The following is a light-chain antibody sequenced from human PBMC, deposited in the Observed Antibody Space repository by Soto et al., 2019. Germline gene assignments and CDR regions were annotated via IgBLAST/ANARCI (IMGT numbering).Light chain of an antibody. J-gene: IGKJ5*01. V-gene: IGKV3D-15*01. CDR3: QQYDNWPPVT. CDR2: GAS. Sequence: EIVVTQSPSTLSVSPGDLETLSCQASQSVNTNLAWYRQNPGQAPRLVIYGASTRAAGTPVRFTGSGSGTEFTLTISSLQSEDLAVYYCQQYDNWPPVTFGQGTRLEI. CDR1: QSVNTN.